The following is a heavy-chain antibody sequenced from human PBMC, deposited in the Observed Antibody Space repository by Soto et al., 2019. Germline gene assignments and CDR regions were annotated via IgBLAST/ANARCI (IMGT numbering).Heavy chain of an antibody. V-gene: IGHV3-21*01. CDR3: ARETISAEFNWFDP. CDR2: ISSSSSYI. Sequence: GGSLRLSCAASGFTFSSYSMNWVSQAPGKGLEWVSSISSSSSYIYYADSVKGRFTISRDNAKNSLYLQMNSLRAEDTAVYYCARETISAEFNWFDPWGQGTLVTVSS. J-gene: IGHJ5*02. D-gene: IGHD3-10*01. CDR1: GFTFSSYS.